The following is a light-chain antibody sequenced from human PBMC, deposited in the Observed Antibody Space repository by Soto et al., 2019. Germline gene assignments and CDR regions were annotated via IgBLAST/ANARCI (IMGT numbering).Light chain of an antibody. CDR3: QQYGSSSWT. V-gene: IGKV3-20*01. CDR1: QSVSSSY. Sequence: ESVLTQAPGTLSLSPGERATLSCRASQSVSSSYLAWYQQKPGQAPRLLIYGTTSRATAIPDRFSGSGSGTDFTLTISRLEPEDFVVYYCQQYGSSSWTFGQGTKVDIK. J-gene: IGKJ1*01. CDR2: GTT.